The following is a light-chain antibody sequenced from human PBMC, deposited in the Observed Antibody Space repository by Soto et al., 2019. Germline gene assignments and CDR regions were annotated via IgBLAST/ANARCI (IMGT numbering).Light chain of an antibody. V-gene: IGKV3-20*01. CDR2: GAS. J-gene: IGKJ5*01. Sequence: EIVLTQSPGTLSLSPGERATLPCRASQSVKSSYLAWYQHKPGQAPRLLIYGASSRATGIPDRFSGSGSGTDFTLTISRLEPEDFAVYYCQQYDTSPVTFGQGTRLEIK. CDR3: QQYDTSPVT. CDR1: QSVKSSY.